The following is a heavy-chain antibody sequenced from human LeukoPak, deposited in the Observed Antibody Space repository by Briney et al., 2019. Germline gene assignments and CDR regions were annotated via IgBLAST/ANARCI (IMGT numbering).Heavy chain of an antibody. CDR2: IYYSGST. CDR3: ARRWDFWSGLYFDY. CDR1: GGSISSSSYY. Sequence: PSETLSLTCTVSGGSISSSSYYWGWIRQPPGKGLEWIGSIYYSGSTYYNPSLKSRVTISVDTSKNQFSLKLSSVTAADTAVYYCARRWDFWSGLYFDYWGQGTLVTVSS. D-gene: IGHD3-3*01. J-gene: IGHJ4*02. V-gene: IGHV4-39*01.